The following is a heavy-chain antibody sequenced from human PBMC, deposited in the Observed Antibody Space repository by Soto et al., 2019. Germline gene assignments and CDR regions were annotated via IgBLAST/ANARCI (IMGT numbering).Heavy chain of an antibody. CDR3: ARVYSSTYYYYSGMDV. J-gene: IGHJ6*02. Sequence: SETLSLTCTVSGGSISSYYWGWIRQPAGKGLEWIGRIYTSGSTNYNPSLKSRVTMSVDTSKNQFSLKLSSVTAADTAVYYCARVYSSTYYYYSGMDVWGQGTTVTVSS. D-gene: IGHD6-13*01. CDR2: IYTSGST. CDR1: GGSISSYY. V-gene: IGHV4-4*07.